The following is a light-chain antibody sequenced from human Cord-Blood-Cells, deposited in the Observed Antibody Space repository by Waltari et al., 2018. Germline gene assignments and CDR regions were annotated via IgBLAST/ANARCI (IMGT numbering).Light chain of an antibody. Sequence: DIVMTQSPLSLPVTPGEPASISCRSSQSLLHRNGYNYLDWYLQKPGQSPQLLIYLGSNRASGVPDRFSSSGSGTDFTLKISRVEAEDVGVYYCMQALQTPRFGQGTRLEIK. CDR1: QSLLHRNGYNY. CDR3: MQALQTPR. CDR2: LGS. J-gene: IGKJ5*01. V-gene: IGKV2-28*01.